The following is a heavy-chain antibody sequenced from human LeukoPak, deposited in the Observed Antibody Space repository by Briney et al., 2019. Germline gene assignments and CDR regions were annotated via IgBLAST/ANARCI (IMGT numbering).Heavy chain of an antibody. CDR2: ISGSGGST. CDR1: GFTFSSYA. V-gene: IGHV3-23*01. D-gene: IGHD1-26*01. J-gene: IGHJ6*02. Sequence: QAGGSLRLSCAASGFTFSSYAMSWVRQAPGKGLEWVSAISGSGGSTYYADSVKGRFTISRDSAKNSLYLQMNSLRAEDTAVYYCARDEEVGNYGMDVWGQGTTVTVSS. CDR3: ARDEEVGNYGMDV.